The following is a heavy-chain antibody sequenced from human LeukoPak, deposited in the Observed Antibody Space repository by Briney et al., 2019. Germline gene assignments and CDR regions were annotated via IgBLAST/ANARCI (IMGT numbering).Heavy chain of an antibody. V-gene: IGHV3-30*04. CDR3: AKERMIRGVVVSPNWFDP. CDR1: GFTFSNYG. J-gene: IGHJ5*02. CDR2: ISYDGSNT. Sequence: PGGSLRPPCAASGFTFSNYGIHWVRQAPGKGLEWVALISYDGSNTWYADSVKGRFTISRDNSKNTLYLQMTSLGVEDTALYYCAKERMIRGVVVSPNWFDPWGQGTRVTVSS. D-gene: IGHD3-10*01.